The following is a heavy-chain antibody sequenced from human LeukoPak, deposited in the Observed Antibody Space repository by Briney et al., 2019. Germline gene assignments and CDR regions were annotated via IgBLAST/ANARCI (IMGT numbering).Heavy chain of an antibody. CDR2: MRSDANIK. Sequence: GGSLRLSCAASGFTFNIYGMHWVRQAPGKGLERVAFMRSDANIKYYAESVRGRFTISRDNSKNTLYLQMSSLGAVDTAVYYCAKDKGLGTYYHYYMDVWGRGTTVTVSS. CDR1: GFTFNIYG. J-gene: IGHJ6*03. CDR3: AKDKGLGTYYHYYMDV. D-gene: IGHD1-26*01. V-gene: IGHV3-30*02.